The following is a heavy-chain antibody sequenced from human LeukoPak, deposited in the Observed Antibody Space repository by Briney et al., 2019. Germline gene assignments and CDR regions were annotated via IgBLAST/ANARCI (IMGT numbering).Heavy chain of an antibody. V-gene: IGHV3-53*01. CDR2: LYSGGST. CDR1: GFTVSSNY. Sequence: GGSLRRSCAASGFTVSSNYMNWVRQAPGKGLEWVSVLYSGGSTYYADSVKGRFTISRDNSRNTLYLQMNSLRAEDTAVYYCARENIAVAGYYYFDYWGQGTLVTVSS. J-gene: IGHJ4*02. CDR3: ARENIAVAGYYYFDY. D-gene: IGHD6-19*01.